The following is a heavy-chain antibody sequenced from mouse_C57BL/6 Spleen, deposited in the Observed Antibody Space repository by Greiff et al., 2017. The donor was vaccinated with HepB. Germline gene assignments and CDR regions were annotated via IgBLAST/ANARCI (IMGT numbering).Heavy chain of an antibody. D-gene: IGHD2-3*01. Sequence: EVKVVESEGGLVQPGSSMKLSCTASGFTFSDYYMAWVRQVPEKGLEWVANINYDGSSTYYLDSLKSRFIISRDNAKNILYLQMSSLKSEDTATYYCARDRDDGSLDYWGQGTTLTVSS. CDR1: GFTFSDYY. CDR2: INYDGSST. V-gene: IGHV5-16*01. J-gene: IGHJ2*01. CDR3: ARDRDDGSLDY.